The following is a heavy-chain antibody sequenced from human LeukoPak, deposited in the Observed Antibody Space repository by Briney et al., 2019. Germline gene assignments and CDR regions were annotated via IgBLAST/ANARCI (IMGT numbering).Heavy chain of an antibody. V-gene: IGHV3-53*01. Sequence: GGSLRLSCAASGFTVSSNYMSWVRQAPGKGLEWVSVIYSGGSTYYADSVKGRFTISRDNSKNTLYLQMNSLRAEDTAVYYCARDGDWNDVHYYYGMDVWGQGTTVTVSS. CDR2: IYSGGST. J-gene: IGHJ6*02. CDR1: GFTVSSNY. D-gene: IGHD1-1*01. CDR3: ARDGDWNDVHYYYGMDV.